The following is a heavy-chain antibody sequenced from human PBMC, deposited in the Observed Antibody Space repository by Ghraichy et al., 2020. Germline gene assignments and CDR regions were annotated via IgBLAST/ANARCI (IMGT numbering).Heavy chain of an antibody. CDR3: AKPHFSDYNDGVNWYFDL. V-gene: IGHV3-11*06. Sequence: GESLNISCAASGFSFSDSYMSWIRQAPGKGLEWVSYISSSSTYTHYAESVKGRFTISRDNAKNSLYLQMNSLRVEDTAVYYCAKPHFSDYNDGVNWYFDLWGRGTLVTVSS. CDR2: ISSSSTYT. CDR1: GFSFSDSY. D-gene: IGHD4-11*01. J-gene: IGHJ2*01.